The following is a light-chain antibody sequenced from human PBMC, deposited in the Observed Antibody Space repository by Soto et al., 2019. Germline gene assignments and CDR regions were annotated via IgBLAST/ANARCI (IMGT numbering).Light chain of an antibody. V-gene: IGLV3-1*01. CDR3: QAWDSSTGV. J-gene: IGLJ1*01. Sequence: SSELTQPPSGSVSPGQTASLTCSGDKLGDKYACWYQQKPGQSPVLVIYQDSKRPSGIPERFSGSNSGNTATLTIGGTQAMDEADYYCQAWDSSTGVFGTGTKLTV. CDR2: QDS. CDR1: KLGDKY.